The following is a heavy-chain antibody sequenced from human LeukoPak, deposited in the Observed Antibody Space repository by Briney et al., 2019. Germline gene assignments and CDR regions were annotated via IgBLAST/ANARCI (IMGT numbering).Heavy chain of an antibody. Sequence: GGSLRLSCAASGFTFSSYAMSWVRLAPGKGLEWVSSISGSGDGTYYADSVKGRFTISRDNSRNTMYLQTNSLRAEDTALYYCAKQEGWELGDYYFDYWGQGTLVTVSS. CDR2: ISGSGDGT. J-gene: IGHJ4*02. CDR1: GFTFSSYA. CDR3: AKQEGWELGDYYFDY. D-gene: IGHD1-26*01. V-gene: IGHV3-23*01.